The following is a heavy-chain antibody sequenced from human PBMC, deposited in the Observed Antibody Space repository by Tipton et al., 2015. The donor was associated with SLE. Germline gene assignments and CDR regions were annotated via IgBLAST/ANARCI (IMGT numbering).Heavy chain of an antibody. CDR3: ARCRTGYSSGYYYGMDV. Sequence: TLSLTCTVSGGSISSHYWSWIRQPPGKGLEWIGYIYYSGSTNYNPSLKSRVTISVDTSKNQFSLKLSSVTAADTAVYYCARCRTGYSSGYYYGMDVWGQGTTVTVSS. J-gene: IGHJ6*02. D-gene: IGHD6-19*01. CDR2: IYYSGST. V-gene: IGHV4-59*11. CDR1: GGSISSHY.